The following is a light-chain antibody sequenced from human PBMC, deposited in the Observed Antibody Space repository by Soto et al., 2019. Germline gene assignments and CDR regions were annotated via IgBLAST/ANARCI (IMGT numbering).Light chain of an antibody. CDR2: AAS. V-gene: IGKV1-39*01. Sequence: DIQMTQSPSSLSASVGDRVTITCRASQSISSYLNWYQQKPGKAPNLLIYAASSLQSGVPSRFSGSESGTDFTLTISSLQPDDFATYYCQQYNSYSATFGQGTKVDIK. CDR1: QSISSY. J-gene: IGKJ1*01. CDR3: QQYNSYSAT.